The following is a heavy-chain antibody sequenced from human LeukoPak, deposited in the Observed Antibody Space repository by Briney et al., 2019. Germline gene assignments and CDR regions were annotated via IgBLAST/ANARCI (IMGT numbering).Heavy chain of an antibody. CDR1: GGSISSSSYY. D-gene: IGHD5-24*01. Sequence: SETLSLTCTVSGGSISSSSYYWGWLRQPPGKGLEWIGSIYYSGSTYYNPSLKSRVTISVDTSKNQFSLKLSSVTAADTAVYYCAKSEMATIIAFDYWGQGTLVTVSS. CDR3: AKSEMATIIAFDY. J-gene: IGHJ4*02. V-gene: IGHV4-39*01. CDR2: IYYSGST.